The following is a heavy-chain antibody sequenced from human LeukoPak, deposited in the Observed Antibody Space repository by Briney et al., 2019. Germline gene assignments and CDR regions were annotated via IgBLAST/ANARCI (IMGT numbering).Heavy chain of an antibody. CDR1: GYTFTGYY. CDR3: ARVPGYYDFWSGYRYYYYMDV. D-gene: IGHD3-3*01. V-gene: IGHV1-2*02. Sequence: ASVKVSCKASGYTFTGYYMHWVRQAPGQGLEWMGWINPNSGGTNYAQKFQGRVTMTRDTSISTAYMELRSLRSDDTAVYYCARVPGYYDFWSGYRYYYYMDVWGKGTTVTVSS. J-gene: IGHJ6*03. CDR2: INPNSGGT.